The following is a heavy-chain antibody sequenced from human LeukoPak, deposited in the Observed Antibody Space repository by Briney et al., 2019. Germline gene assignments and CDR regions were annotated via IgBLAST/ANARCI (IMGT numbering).Heavy chain of an antibody. D-gene: IGHD3-10*01. CDR1: RFTFCIHV. CDR2: INAGGGST. V-gene: IGHV3-23*01. Sequence: GGSLRLSCAASRFTFCIHVMTWGRQAPGKGLEWVSGINAGGGSTYSADSVKGQFTISRDDAKKSLYLQMNSLRAEDTAIYYCGAGREFVGAFDIWGQGTLVTVSS. J-gene: IGHJ3*02. CDR3: GAGREFVGAFDI.